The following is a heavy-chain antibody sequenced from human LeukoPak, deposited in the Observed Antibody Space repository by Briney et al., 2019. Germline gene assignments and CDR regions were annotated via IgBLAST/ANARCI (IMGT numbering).Heavy chain of an antibody. Sequence: KPSETLSLTCTVSGGSISSYYWSWIRQPPGKGLEWIGYIYYSGSTNYNPSLKSRVTISVDTSKNQFSLKLSSVTAAGTAVYYCARLNSSGYYYLYWGQGTLVTVSS. D-gene: IGHD3-22*01. J-gene: IGHJ4*02. CDR2: IYYSGST. V-gene: IGHV4-59*08. CDR3: ARLNSSGYYYLY. CDR1: GGSISSYY.